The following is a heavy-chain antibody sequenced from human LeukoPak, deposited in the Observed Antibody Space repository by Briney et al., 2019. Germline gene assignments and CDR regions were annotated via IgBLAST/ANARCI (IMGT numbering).Heavy chain of an antibody. V-gene: IGHV1-69*10. Sequence: SVKVSCKASGGTFSSYAISWVRQAPGQGLXXXXXXXPIFGIANYAQKFQGRVTITADKSTSTAYMELSSLRSEDTAVYYCARDRPGSSSWYYFDYWGQGTLVTVSS. D-gene: IGHD6-13*01. CDR3: ARDRPGSSSWYYFDY. CDR1: GGTFSSYA. CDR2: XXPIFGIA. J-gene: IGHJ4*02.